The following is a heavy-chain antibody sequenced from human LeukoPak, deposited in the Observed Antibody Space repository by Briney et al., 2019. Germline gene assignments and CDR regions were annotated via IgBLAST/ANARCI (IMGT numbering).Heavy chain of an antibody. J-gene: IGHJ3*02. V-gene: IGHV5-51*01. Sequence: GESLKISCKGSGYSFTSYWIGWVRQMPGKGLEWMGIIYPGDSDTRYSPSFQGQVTISADKSISTAYLQWSSLKASDTAMYYCARQRRIAAAGNDAFDIWGQGTMVTASS. CDR2: IYPGDSDT. CDR1: GYSFTSYW. CDR3: ARQRRIAAAGNDAFDI. D-gene: IGHD6-13*01.